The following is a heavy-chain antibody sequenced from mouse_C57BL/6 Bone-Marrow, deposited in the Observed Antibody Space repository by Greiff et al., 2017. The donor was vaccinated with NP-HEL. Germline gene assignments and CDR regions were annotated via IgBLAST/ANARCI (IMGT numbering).Heavy chain of an antibody. CDR3: ARPMVTPLWYFDV. CDR2: IYPGSGST. CDR1: GYTFTSYW. Sequence: QVQLQQPGAELVKPGASVKMSCKASGYTFTSYWITWVKQRPGQGLEWIGDIYPGSGSTNYNEKFKSKATLTVDTSSSTAYMQLSSLTSQDSAVYSGARPMVTPLWYFDVWGTGTTVTVSS. J-gene: IGHJ1*03. D-gene: IGHD2-2*01. V-gene: IGHV1-55*01.